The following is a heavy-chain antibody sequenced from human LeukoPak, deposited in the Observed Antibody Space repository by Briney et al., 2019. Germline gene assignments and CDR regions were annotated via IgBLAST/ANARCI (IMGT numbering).Heavy chain of an antibody. CDR3: ARDGPPWSDALHI. D-gene: IGHD2-8*02. V-gene: IGHV1-18*04. CDR2: IANYNGKT. Sequence: ASVKVSCKASGYTFTSDGISWVRQAPGQGLEWMGWIANYNGKTNYAQKFQGRVTMTTDTSTSTAYMELTSLTSDDTAVYYCARDGPPWSDALHIWGRGTMVYVSS. CDR1: GYTFTSDG. J-gene: IGHJ3*02.